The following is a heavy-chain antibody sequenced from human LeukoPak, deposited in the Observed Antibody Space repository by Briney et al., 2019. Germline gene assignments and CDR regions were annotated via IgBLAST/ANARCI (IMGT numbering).Heavy chain of an antibody. CDR1: GFIVGNSY. D-gene: IGHD2-2*01. Sequence: GGSLRLSCAASGFIVGNSYMSWVRQAPGKGLEWVGRARNKANSYTTEYAASVKDRFTISRDDSENSLYLQMNSLKTEDTAVYYCARVRYCSSTTCRGAFDIWGQGTMVTVTS. CDR2: ARNKANSYTT. J-gene: IGHJ3*02. CDR3: ARVRYCSSTTCRGAFDI. V-gene: IGHV3-72*01.